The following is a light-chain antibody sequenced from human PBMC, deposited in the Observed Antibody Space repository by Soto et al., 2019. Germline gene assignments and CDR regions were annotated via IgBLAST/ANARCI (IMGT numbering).Light chain of an antibody. J-gene: IGKJ4*01. CDR2: DAS. V-gene: IGKV1-33*01. CDR3: HQYDNLPLT. CDR1: QDIKNY. Sequence: DIPMTQSPSSLSASVGDRVTITCQASQDIKNYLNWYQQKSGKAPKLLIYDASDLETGVPSRFSGSGSGTDFTFTINSLQPEDIATYYCHQYDNLPLTFGGGTKVEIK.